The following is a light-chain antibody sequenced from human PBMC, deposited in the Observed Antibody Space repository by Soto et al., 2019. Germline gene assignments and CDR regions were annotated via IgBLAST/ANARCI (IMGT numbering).Light chain of an antibody. Sequence: QSVLTQPASVSGSRGLSIIISCTGSSSDVGGYNFVSWYQQHPGKAPKLMIYEVSNRPSGVSNRFSGSKSGNTASLSISGLQAEDEAEYYCSSYTSNSTRVFGTGTKLTVL. CDR3: SSYTSNSTRV. CDR1: SSDVGGYNF. J-gene: IGLJ1*01. V-gene: IGLV2-14*01. CDR2: EVS.